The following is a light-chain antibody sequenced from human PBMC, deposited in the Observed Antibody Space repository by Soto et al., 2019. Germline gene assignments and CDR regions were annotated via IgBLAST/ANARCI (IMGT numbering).Light chain of an antibody. CDR3: AAWDDSLNGLL. CDR1: SSNIGRNT. CDR2: SNN. J-gene: IGLJ2*01. Sequence: QSVLTQPPSASGTPGQRVTISCSGSSSNIGRNTVNWYQQLPKTAPKHLIYSNNQRPSGVPDRFAGSKSGTSASLAISGLQSEDEADFYCAAWDDSLNGLLFGGGTQLTVL. V-gene: IGLV1-44*01.